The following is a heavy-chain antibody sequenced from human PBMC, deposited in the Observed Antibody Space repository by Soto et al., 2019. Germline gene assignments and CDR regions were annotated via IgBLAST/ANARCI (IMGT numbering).Heavy chain of an antibody. CDR2: ISRTSNYI. V-gene: IGHV3-21*01. D-gene: IGHD3-3*02. J-gene: IGHJ4*02. CDR3: ASRIFGLVSPSIGGY. Sequence: PGGPLRLSCAATGFTFRTYSMNWIRRAPGKGLEWVSSISRTSNYIYYTDSVKGRFTISRENAQNSIYLQMNSLRHEDTAKYYLASRIFGLVSPSIGGYWGQGTLVTVSS. CDR1: GFTFRTYS.